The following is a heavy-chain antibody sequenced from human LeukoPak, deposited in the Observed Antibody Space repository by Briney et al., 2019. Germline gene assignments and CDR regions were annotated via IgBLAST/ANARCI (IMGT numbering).Heavy chain of an antibody. D-gene: IGHD1-7*01. CDR3: ARDYWWNYDY. J-gene: IGHJ4*02. CDR1: GFTFSDYA. V-gene: IGHV3-30-3*01. Sequence: RSLRLSCAASGFTFSDYAMHWVRQAPGKGLEWVAVISKDGSDKYYPGSVRGRFTISRDNSKNAIYLQMDSLRAEDTAIYYCARDYWWNYDYWGQGTLVTVSS. CDR2: ISKDGSDK.